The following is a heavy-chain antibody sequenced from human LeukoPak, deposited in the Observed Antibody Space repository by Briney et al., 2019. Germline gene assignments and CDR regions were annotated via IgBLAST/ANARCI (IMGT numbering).Heavy chain of an antibody. J-gene: IGHJ3*02. V-gene: IGHV4-38-2*02. CDR3: ALVPAAILDAFDI. D-gene: IGHD2-2*01. Sequence: PSETLSLTCTVSGYSISSGYYWGWIRQPPGKGVGWIGSIYQSGSTYYNPSLKSRVTISVDTSKNQFSLKLSSVTAADTAVYYCALVPAAILDAFDIWGQGTMVTVSS. CDR2: IYQSGST. CDR1: GYSISSGYY.